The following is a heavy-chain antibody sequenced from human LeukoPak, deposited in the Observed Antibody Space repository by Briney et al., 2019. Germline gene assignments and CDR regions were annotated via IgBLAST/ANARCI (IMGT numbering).Heavy chain of an antibody. CDR2: IYSGGST. CDR1: GLTVSSDY. D-gene: IGHD3-22*01. CDR3: ARAYDGGGYYYQFYFDY. V-gene: IGHV3-53*01. Sequence: PGGSLRLSCAASGLTVSSDYMSWVRQAPGKGLEWVSIIYSGGSTYYADSVKGRFTISRDNTKNTLYLQMNSLRAEDTAVYYCARAYDGGGYYYQFYFDYWGQGTLVTVSS. J-gene: IGHJ4*02.